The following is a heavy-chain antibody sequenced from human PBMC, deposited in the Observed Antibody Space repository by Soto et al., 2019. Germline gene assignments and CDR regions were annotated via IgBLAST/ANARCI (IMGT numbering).Heavy chain of an antibody. J-gene: IGHJ3*02. V-gene: IGHV3-11*06. CDR2: TGTSRKYT. CDR3: VRDRDWAFDI. Sequence: PGGSLRLSCAASGYALRDYSMNWIRQAPGKGLEWISYTGTSRKYTFYADSVRGRFSISRDDARNSVYLQLNSLRDEDTAVCHCVRDRDWAFDIWGQGTMVTVS. CDR1: GYALRDYS. D-gene: IGHD3-9*01.